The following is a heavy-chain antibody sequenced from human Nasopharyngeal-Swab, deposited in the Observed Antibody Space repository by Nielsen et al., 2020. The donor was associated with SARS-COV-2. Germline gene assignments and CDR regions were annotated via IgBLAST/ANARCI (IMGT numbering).Heavy chain of an antibody. CDR2: INTNTGNP. Sequence: WVRQAPGQGLEWMGWINTNTGNPTYAQGFTGRFVFSLDTSVSTAYLQISSLKAEDTAMYYCARDLYSGTKPRFWSGYYGYYYGMDVWGQGTTVTVSS. D-gene: IGHD3-3*01. V-gene: IGHV7-4-1*02. CDR3: ARDLYSGTKPRFWSGYYGYYYGMDV. J-gene: IGHJ6*02.